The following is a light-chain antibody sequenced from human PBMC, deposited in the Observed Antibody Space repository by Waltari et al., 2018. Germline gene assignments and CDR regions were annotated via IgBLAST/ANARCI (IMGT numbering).Light chain of an antibody. CDR3: SSYTTSSAPGV. CDR1: DSDVGAYDF. J-gene: IGLJ1*01. Sequence: QSALTQPASVSGSPGQSITISCSGTDSDVGAYDFVSWYQQHPGKAPHLIISEVSNRPSRISNRFSASKSANTASLTISGLQAEDEADYYCSSYTTSSAPGVFGTGTRVTVL. CDR2: EVS. V-gene: IGLV2-14*01.